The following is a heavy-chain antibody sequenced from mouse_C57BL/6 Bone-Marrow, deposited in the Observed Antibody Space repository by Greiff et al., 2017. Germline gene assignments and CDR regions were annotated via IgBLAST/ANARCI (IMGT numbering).Heavy chain of an antibody. Sequence: QVQLQQSGAELVRPGTSVKVSCKASGYAFTNYLIEWVKQRPGQGLEWIGVINPGSGGTNYNEKFKGKATLPADKSSSTAYMQLSSLTSEDSAVYFCAREWLAYAMDYWGQGTSVTVSS. CDR1: GYAFTNYL. D-gene: IGHD2-2*01. CDR2: INPGSGGT. V-gene: IGHV1-54*01. J-gene: IGHJ4*01. CDR3: AREWLAYAMDY.